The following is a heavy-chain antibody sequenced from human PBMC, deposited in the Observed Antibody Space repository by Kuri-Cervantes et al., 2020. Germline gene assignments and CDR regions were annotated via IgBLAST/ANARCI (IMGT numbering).Heavy chain of an antibody. D-gene: IGHD3-3*01. Sequence: SETLSLTCAVYGGSFSGYYWSWIRQPPGKGLEWIGEINHSGSTNYSPSLKSRVTISIDTSKNQFSLKLSSVTAADTAVYYCARGSRMDYDFWSGYFLEYWGQGTLVTVSS. CDR3: ARGSRMDYDFWSGYFLEY. J-gene: IGHJ4*02. CDR2: INHSGST. V-gene: IGHV4-34*01. CDR1: GGSFSGYY.